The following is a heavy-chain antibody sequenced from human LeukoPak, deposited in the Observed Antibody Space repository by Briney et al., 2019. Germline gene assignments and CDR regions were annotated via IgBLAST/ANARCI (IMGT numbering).Heavy chain of an antibody. CDR3: ARARILEWLLSVGPFDY. CDR2: IYHSGST. V-gene: IGHV4-38-2*02. D-gene: IGHD3-3*01. CDR1: GYSISSGYY. Sequence: SETLSLTCTVSGYSISSGYYWGWIRQPPGKGLEWIGSIYHSGSTYYNPSLKSRVTISVDTSKNQFSLKLSSVTAADTAVYYCARARILEWLLSVGPFDYWGQGTLVTVSS. J-gene: IGHJ4*02.